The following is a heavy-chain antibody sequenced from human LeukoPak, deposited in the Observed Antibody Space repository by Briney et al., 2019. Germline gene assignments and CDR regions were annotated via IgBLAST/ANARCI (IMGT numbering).Heavy chain of an antibody. CDR2: VYYSGST. Sequence: PSETLSLTCTVSSGSISSGGYYWSWIRQHPGKGLEWIGYVYYSGSTYYNPSLKSRVTISVDTSKNQFSLKLSSVTAADTAVYYCARVLYGSGSFSYYFDYWGQGTLVTVSS. CDR3: ARVLYGSGSFSYYFDY. V-gene: IGHV4-31*03. CDR1: SGSISSGGYY. D-gene: IGHD3-10*01. J-gene: IGHJ4*02.